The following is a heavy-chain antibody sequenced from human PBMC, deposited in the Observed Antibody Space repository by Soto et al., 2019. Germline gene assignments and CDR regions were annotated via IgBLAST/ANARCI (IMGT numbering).Heavy chain of an antibody. CDR1: GGSINNYY. J-gene: IGHJ6*02. Sequence: QVQLQESGPGLVKPSETLSLTCTVSGGSINNYYWVWLRQPPGEGLEWIGHMYYSGDTDYNPSLKSRVAISVDTSTTRFSLRLASVTAADTAVYYCARGDWNDYFYNGMDVWGQGTTVIVSS. D-gene: IGHD1-1*01. CDR2: MYYSGDT. CDR3: ARGDWNDYFYNGMDV. V-gene: IGHV4-59*01.